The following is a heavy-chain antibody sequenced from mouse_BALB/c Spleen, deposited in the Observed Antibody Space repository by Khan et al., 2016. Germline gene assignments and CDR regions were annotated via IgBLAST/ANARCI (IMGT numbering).Heavy chain of an antibody. D-gene: IGHD2-1*01. CDR3: ARCCNYPMDY. J-gene: IGHJ4*01. Sequence: VRLRQSGAELVRPGASVKLSCKASGFNIKDTYMHWVNQRPEQGLEWIGRIDPANGNTKYDPKFQGKATVTADTSSNNAYLQLSSLTSEDTAVYYCARCCNYPMDYWGPGTSVTVSS. V-gene: IGHV14-3*02. CDR1: GFNIKDTY. CDR2: IDPANGNT.